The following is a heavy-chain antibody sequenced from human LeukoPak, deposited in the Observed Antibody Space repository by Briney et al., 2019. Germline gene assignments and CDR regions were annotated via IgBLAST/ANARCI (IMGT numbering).Heavy chain of an antibody. CDR1: GFTVSSNY. CDR2: IYSGGST. V-gene: IGHV3-53*01. D-gene: IGHD3-3*01. CDR3: AKDLYYDFWSGYSRYFQH. Sequence: PGGSLRLSCAASGFTVSSNYMSWVRQAPGKGLEWVSVIYSGGSTYYADSVKGRFTISRDNSKNTLYLQMNSLRAEDTAVYYCAKDLYYDFWSGYSRYFQHWGQGTLVTVSS. J-gene: IGHJ1*01.